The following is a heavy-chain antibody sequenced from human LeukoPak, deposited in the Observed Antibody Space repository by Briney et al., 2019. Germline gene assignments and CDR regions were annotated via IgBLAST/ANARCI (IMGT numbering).Heavy chain of an antibody. V-gene: IGHV3-23*01. D-gene: IGHD3-3*01. J-gene: IGHJ4*02. Sequence: GESLKISCAASGFTFSSYAMSWVRQAPGKGLEWVSAISGSGGSTYYADSVKGRFTISRDNSKNTLYLQMNSLRAEDTAVYYCAKAYDFWSGYFPFDYWGQGTLVTVSS. CDR3: AKAYDFWSGYFPFDY. CDR1: GFTFSSYA. CDR2: ISGSGGST.